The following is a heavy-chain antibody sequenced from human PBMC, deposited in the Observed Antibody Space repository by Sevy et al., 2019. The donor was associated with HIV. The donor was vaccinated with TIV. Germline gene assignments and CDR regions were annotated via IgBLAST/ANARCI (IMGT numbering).Heavy chain of an antibody. CDR3: ARASRGSLEGFDI. J-gene: IGHJ3*02. CDR2: INSDGNYR. D-gene: IGHD1-26*01. Sequence: GGSLRLSCAASGFTFSTYWMHWVRQAPGKGLVWVSRINSDGNYRSYVESVEGRFTISRDKAQNTLFLQMSSLRVEDTAVYYCARASRGSLEGFDIWGQGTMVTVSS. V-gene: IGHV3-74*01. CDR1: GFTFSTYW.